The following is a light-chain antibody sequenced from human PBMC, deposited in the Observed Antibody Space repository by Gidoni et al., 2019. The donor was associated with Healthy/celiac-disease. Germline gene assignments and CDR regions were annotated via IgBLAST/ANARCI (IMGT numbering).Light chain of an antibody. CDR3: QQSYSTPRT. Sequence: DIHMTQSPSSLSASVGDRVTITCRASQSISSYLNWYQQKPGKAPKLLIYAASSLQSGVPSRFSGSGSGTDVTLTISSLQPEDFATYYCQQSYSTPRTFGQGTKVEIK. V-gene: IGKV1-39*01. CDR2: AAS. CDR1: QSISSY. J-gene: IGKJ1*01.